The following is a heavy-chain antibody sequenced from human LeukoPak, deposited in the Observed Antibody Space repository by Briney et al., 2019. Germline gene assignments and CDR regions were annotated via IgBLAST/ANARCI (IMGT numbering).Heavy chain of an antibody. V-gene: IGHV3-21*01. CDR1: GFTFSSYS. D-gene: IGHD3-10*01. Sequence: GGSLRLSCAASGFTFSSYSMNWVRQAPGRGLEWVSSIRSSSSYIYYADSVKGRFTISRDNAKNSLYLQMNSLRAEDTAVYYCARETLFYGSGSYYYGMDVWGQGTTVTVSS. CDR2: IRSSSSYI. J-gene: IGHJ6*02. CDR3: ARETLFYGSGSYYYGMDV.